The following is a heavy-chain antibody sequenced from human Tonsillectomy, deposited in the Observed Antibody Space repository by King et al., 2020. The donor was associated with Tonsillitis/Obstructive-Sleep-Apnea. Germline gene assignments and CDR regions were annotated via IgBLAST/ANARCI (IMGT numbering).Heavy chain of an antibody. CDR3: AKISSYSSGWYEGQFDY. CDR1: GFTFSSYA. CDR2: ISGSGGGT. J-gene: IGHJ4*02. D-gene: IGHD6-19*01. V-gene: IGHV3-23*01. Sequence: VQLLESGGGLVQPGGSLRLSCAASGFTFSSYAMTWVRQAPGKGLEWVSAISGSGGGTYSADSVMGRFTISRDNSKNILYLQLNTLRAEDTTVYYCAKISSYSSGWYEGQFDYWGRGTLVTVSS.